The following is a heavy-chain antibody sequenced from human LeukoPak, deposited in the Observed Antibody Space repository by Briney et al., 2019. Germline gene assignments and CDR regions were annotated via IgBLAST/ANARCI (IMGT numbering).Heavy chain of an antibody. CDR2: IYWDDEK. CDR1: GFSLTTSGAG. Sequence: SGPTLVKPTETLTLTCTFSGFSLTTSGAGVGWIRQPPGKALEWLTLIYWDDEKRFSPSLKSRLTITKDTSKNQVVLTMTNMDPVDTATFYCARYLAVTGTGSFDYWGQGTLVTVSS. CDR3: ARYLAVTGTGSFDY. V-gene: IGHV2-5*02. D-gene: IGHD6-19*01. J-gene: IGHJ4*02.